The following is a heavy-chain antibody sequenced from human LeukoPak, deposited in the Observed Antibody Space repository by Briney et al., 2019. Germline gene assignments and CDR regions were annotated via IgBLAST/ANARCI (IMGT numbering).Heavy chain of an antibody. CDR1: GFTFSHYW. V-gene: IGHV3-74*01. CDR2: TNTDGSST. D-gene: IGHD3-22*01. Sequence: GGSLRLSCEASGFTFSHYWMHWVRQAPGKGLVWVSRTNTDGSSTSYVDSVKGRFTISRDNAKNTMYLQMNSLRAEDTAKYYCVPTDSSGLDWGQGTLVTVSS. CDR3: VPTDSSGLD. J-gene: IGHJ4*02.